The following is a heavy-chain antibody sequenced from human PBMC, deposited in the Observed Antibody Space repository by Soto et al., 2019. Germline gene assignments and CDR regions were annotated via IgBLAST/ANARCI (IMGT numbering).Heavy chain of an antibody. V-gene: IGHV3-23*01. Sequence: PGGSLRLSCVVSGLTFSNYAMSWVRQAPGKGLEWVSAIGSSGDSTYYADSVKGQFTISRDNSKNSLYLQMNSLRAEDTAIYYCATRAKPYDIVLVPATTIFDYWGQGTLVTVSS. CDR1: GLTFSNYA. CDR3: ATRAKPYDIVLVPATTIFDY. D-gene: IGHD2-2*01. CDR2: IGSSGDST. J-gene: IGHJ4*02.